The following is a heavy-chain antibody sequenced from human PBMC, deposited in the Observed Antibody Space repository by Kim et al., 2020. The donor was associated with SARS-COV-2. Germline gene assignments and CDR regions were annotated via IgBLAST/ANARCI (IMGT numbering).Heavy chain of an antibody. D-gene: IGHD2-15*01. CDR3: ARALGDYFDY. Sequence: EKYYVDSVKGRFTISRDNAKNSLYLQMNSLRAEDTAVYYCARALGDYFDYWGQGTLVTVSS. CDR2: EK. J-gene: IGHJ4*02. V-gene: IGHV3-7*01.